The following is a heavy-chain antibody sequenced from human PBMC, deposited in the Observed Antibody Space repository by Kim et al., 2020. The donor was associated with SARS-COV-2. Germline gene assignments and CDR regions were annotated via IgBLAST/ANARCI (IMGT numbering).Heavy chain of an antibody. J-gene: IGHJ5*02. V-gene: IGHV4-34*01. CDR1: GGSFSGYY. CDR2: INHSGST. Sequence: SETLSLTCAVYGGSFSGYYWSWIRQPPGKGLEWIGEINHSGSTNYNPSLKSRVTISVDTSKNQFSLKLSSVTAADTAVYYCARGYSSGWKKGWFDPWGQGTLVTVSS. D-gene: IGHD6-19*01. CDR3: ARGYSSGWKKGWFDP.